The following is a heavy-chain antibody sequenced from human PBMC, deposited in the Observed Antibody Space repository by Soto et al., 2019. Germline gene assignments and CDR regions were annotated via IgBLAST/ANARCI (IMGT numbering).Heavy chain of an antibody. CDR2: ISYHGTYT. V-gene: IGHV3-30*03. D-gene: IGHD1-26*01. CDR3: ARDLGPNSGSYPDY. Sequence: QVQLMESGGGVVQPGRSLRLSCVASGFTFSNYGIHWVRQAPGKGLEWVAVISYHGTYTHYGDSVKGRFNISRDNSKNTVYLQMNSLRSDDMGLYYCARDLGPNSGSYPDYWGQGTPVTVSS. J-gene: IGHJ4*02. CDR1: GFTFSNYG.